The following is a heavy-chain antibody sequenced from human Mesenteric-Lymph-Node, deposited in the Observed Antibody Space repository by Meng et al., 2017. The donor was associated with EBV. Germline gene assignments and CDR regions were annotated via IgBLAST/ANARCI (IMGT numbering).Heavy chain of an antibody. CDR1: GGSISSGGYS. J-gene: IGHJ3*02. CDR2: IYHSGST. D-gene: IGHD1-26*01. V-gene: IGHV4-30-2*01. CDR3: ARAGLLGSDAFDI. Sequence: HLQLQESRSGLVKPSQTLSLTFAVSGGSISSGGYSWSWIRQPPGKGLEWIGYIYHSGSTYYNPSLKSRVTISVDRSKNQFSLKLSSVTAADTAVYYCARAGLLGSDAFDIWGQGTMVTVSS.